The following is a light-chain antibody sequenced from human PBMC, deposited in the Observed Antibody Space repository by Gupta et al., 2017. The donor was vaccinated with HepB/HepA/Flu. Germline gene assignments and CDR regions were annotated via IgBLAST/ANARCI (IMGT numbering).Light chain of an antibody. CDR2: KDK. Sequence: SDELTQPPSVSVSPGQTARITCSGDTLSRQYTYWYQQRPGQAPIWIIFKDKERPPGIPERFSASSSGTTASLTISDVQSEDAADYFCQSLDASGRVFGGGTKLTVL. V-gene: IGLV3-25*03. CDR1: TLSRQY. J-gene: IGLJ3*02. CDR3: QSLDASGRV.